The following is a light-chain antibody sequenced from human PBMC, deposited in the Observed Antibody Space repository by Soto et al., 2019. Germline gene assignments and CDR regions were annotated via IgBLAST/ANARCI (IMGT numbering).Light chain of an antibody. CDR3: CSYAGSYTYV. J-gene: IGLJ1*01. Sequence: QSVLTQPRSVSGSPGQSVTISCTGTSSDVGCYNFVSWYQHHPGKAPKLIIYNVIQRPSGVPDRFSASKSDNTASLTISGLQAEDEADYYCCSYAGSYTYVFGTGTKVTVL. CDR2: NVI. V-gene: IGLV2-11*01. CDR1: SSDVGCYNF.